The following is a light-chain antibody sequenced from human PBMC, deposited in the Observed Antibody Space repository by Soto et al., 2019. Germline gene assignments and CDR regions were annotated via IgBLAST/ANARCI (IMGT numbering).Light chain of an antibody. Sequence: DIQMTQSPSSLSASVGDRVTITCQASQDISNYLNWYQQKPGKAPKLLIYDASTLETGVPSRFSGSGSGTVFTFTITSLQPEDIATYYCQQYDNLLNFGGGTKV. CDR2: DAS. CDR3: QQYDNLLN. V-gene: IGKV1-33*01. J-gene: IGKJ4*01. CDR1: QDISNY.